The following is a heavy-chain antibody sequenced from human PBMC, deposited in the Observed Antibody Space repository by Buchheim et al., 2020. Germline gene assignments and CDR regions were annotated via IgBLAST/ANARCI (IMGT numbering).Heavy chain of an antibody. D-gene: IGHD3-10*01. Sequence: QLQLQESGPGLVKPSETLSLTCTVSGGSISSSSYYWGWIRQPPGKGLEWIGSIYYSGSTYYNPSLKSRVTISVDTSKNQFSLKLSSVTAADTAVYYCARLVLLWFGEKVGGMDVWGQGTT. CDR3: ARLVLLWFGEKVGGMDV. V-gene: IGHV4-39*01. CDR2: IYYSGST. CDR1: GGSISSSSYY. J-gene: IGHJ6*02.